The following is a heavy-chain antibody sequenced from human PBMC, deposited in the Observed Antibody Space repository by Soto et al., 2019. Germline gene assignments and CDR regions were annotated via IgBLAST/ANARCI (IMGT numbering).Heavy chain of an antibody. CDR1: GFIFATTA. J-gene: IGHJ4*02. Sequence: VQLLQSGGGLVQPGGSLRLSCEASGFIFATTAMGWVRQAPGKGLEWVSTISGSGVRTYYADSVKGRFTISRGNSKNTLFLQMSSLRADDTAVYFCAAVMGSDYDYVWGSLSFDHWCPGALVTVST. V-gene: IGHV3-23*01. CDR2: ISGSGVRT. CDR3: AAVMGSDYDYVWGSLSFDH. D-gene: IGHD3-16*01.